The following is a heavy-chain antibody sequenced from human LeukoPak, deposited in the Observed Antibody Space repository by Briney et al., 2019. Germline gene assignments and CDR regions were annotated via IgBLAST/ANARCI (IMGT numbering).Heavy chain of an antibody. J-gene: IGHJ4*02. CDR3: ARANTKWLARTYYFDY. D-gene: IGHD6-19*01. CDR2: ISAYNGNT. Sequence: ASVTVSCKASGYTFTSYGISWVRQAPGQGLEWMGWISAYNGNTNYAQKLQGRVTMTTDTSTSTAYMELRSLRSDDTAVYYCARANTKWLARTYYFDYWGQGTLVTVSS. V-gene: IGHV1-18*01. CDR1: GYTFTSYG.